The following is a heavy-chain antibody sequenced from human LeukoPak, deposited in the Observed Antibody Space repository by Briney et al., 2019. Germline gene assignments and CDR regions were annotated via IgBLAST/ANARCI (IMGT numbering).Heavy chain of an antibody. V-gene: IGHV4-61*08. CDR2: LGNP. CDR3: ATYRGGGGGVGY. J-gene: IGHJ4*02. Sequence: PSETLALTCAVSGASTTGGYYWTWIRQPPGKGLEWIGYLGNPNYNPSLKSRVTISGDRSKNQFSLKLNSVTTADTAVYFCATYRGGGGGVGYWGQGTLLTVSS. D-gene: IGHD6-19*01. CDR1: GASTTGGYY.